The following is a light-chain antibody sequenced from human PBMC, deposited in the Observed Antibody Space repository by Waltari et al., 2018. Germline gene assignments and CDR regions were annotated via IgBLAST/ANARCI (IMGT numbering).Light chain of an antibody. J-gene: IGLJ1*01. CDR3: CSYAGSKFYV. V-gene: IGLV2-23*02. CDR2: EVT. Sequence: QSALTQPASVSGSPGQSITIPCTGTSSDVWPYNLVSLYQQHPGKGPKLMIYEVTKRPSGVSNRFSGSKSGNTASLTISGLQAEDEAEYYCCSYAGSKFYVFGTGTKVTVL. CDR1: SSDVWPYNL.